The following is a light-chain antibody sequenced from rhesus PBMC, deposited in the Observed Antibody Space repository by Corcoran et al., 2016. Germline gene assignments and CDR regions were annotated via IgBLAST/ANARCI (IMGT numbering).Light chain of an antibody. Sequence: DIQMTQSPSSLSASVGDIVTVTCQASQTISSWLAWYQHRPGKAPKPLIYKESSLESGVPSRFSGSGAVTDFTLTISSLQPEDFATYYCQQYNNAPMYSFGQGTKVEIK. CDR3: QQYNNAPMYS. CDR2: KES. J-gene: IGKJ2*01. V-gene: IGKV1-16*01. CDR1: QTISSW.